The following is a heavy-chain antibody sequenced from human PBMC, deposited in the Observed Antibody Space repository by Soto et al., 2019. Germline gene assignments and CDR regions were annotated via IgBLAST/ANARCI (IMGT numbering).Heavy chain of an antibody. CDR1: GFTFSSYA. D-gene: IGHD1-1*01. Sequence: GGSLRLSCAASGFTFSSYAMSWVRQTPGKGLEWVSGIRGRGGGTYYADSVKGRFTISRDNSKNTLYLQMNSLSAEDTAVYYCAKSFISSGTGRPDYFDYWGQGTLVTVSS. CDR2: IRGRGGGT. CDR3: AKSFISSGTGRPDYFDY. J-gene: IGHJ4*02. V-gene: IGHV3-23*01.